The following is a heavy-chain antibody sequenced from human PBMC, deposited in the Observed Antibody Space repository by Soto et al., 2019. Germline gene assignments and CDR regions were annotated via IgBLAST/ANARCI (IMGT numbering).Heavy chain of an antibody. V-gene: IGHV3-23*01. D-gene: IGHD3-16*01. CDR1: GFTFSSYA. CDR3: ARGWGDYYYYYMDV. J-gene: IGHJ6*03. Sequence: PGGSLRLSCAASGFTFSSYAMSWVRQAPGKGLEWVSAISGSGGSTYYADSVKGRFTISRDNSKNTLYLQMNSLRAEDTAVYYCARGWGDYYYYYMDVWGKGTTVTVSS. CDR2: ISGSGGST.